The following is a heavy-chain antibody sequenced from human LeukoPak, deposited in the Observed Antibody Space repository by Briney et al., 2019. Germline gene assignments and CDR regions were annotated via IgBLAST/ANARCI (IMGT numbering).Heavy chain of an antibody. V-gene: IGHV1-69*13. D-gene: IGHD6-6*01. CDR1: GGTFSSYA. CDR3: ARDEGGSSAFDY. J-gene: IGHJ4*02. Sequence: SVKVSCKASGGTFSSYAISWVRQAPGQGLEWMGGITPIFGTANYAQKFQGRVTITADESTSTAYMELSSLRSEDTAVYHCARDEGGSSAFDYWGQGTLVTVSS. CDR2: ITPIFGTA.